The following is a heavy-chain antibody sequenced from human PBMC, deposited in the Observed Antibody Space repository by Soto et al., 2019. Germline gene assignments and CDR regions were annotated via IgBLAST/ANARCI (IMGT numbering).Heavy chain of an antibody. V-gene: IGHV6-1*01. J-gene: IGHJ5*02. D-gene: IGHD1-1*01. CDR3: AWQHHLLES. CDR1: WDSVSINSAA. Sequence: PSQPLSLTCAISWDSVSINSAAWNWIRQSPSRGLEWLGRKYYRSKWHNDFAVSVKSRITINKDTSKNQFSLQLNSVTPEDTAVYYCAWQHHLLESWGQGTLVTVSS. CDR2: KYYRSKWHN.